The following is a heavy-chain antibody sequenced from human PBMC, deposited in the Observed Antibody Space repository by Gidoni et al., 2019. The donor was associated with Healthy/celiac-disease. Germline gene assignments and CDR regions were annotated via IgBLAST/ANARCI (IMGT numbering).Heavy chain of an antibody. Sequence: QVQLQESGPGLVTPSETLSLPCTVSGGSVSSGSYYWSWIRQPPGKGLEWIGYIYYSGSTNYNPSLKSRVTISVDTSKNQFSLKLSSVTAADTAVYYCARDQSGSLAYWGQGTLVTVSS. CDR1: GGSVSSGSYY. CDR2: IYYSGST. CDR3: ARDQSGSLAY. D-gene: IGHD1-26*01. V-gene: IGHV4-61*01. J-gene: IGHJ4*02.